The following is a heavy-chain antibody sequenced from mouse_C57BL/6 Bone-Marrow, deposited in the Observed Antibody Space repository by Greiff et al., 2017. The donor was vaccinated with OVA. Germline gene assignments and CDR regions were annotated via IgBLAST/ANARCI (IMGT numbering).Heavy chain of an antibody. V-gene: IGHV14-4*01. D-gene: IGHD1-1*01. CDR2: IDPENGDT. J-gene: IGHJ2*01. Sequence: VQLKQSGAELVRPGASVKLSCTASGSNIKDDYMHWVKQRPEQGLEWIGWIDPENGDTEYASKFQGKATITADTSSNTAYLQLSSLTSEDTAVYYCTPFCSGKGYWGKGTTLTVSS. CDR3: TPFCSGKGY. CDR1: GSNIKDDY.